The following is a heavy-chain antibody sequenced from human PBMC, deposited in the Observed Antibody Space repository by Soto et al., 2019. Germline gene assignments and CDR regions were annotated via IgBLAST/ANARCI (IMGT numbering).Heavy chain of an antibody. CDR2: MNPNSGNT. Sequence: GASVKVSCKASGYTFTSYDINWVRQATGQGLEWMGWMNPNSGNTGYAQKFQGRVTMTRNTSISTAYMELSSLRSEDMAVYYCARYCSGGSCFGGNDAFDIWGQGTMVTVS. CDR3: ARYCSGGSCFGGNDAFDI. J-gene: IGHJ3*02. CDR1: GYTFTSYD. D-gene: IGHD2-15*01. V-gene: IGHV1-8*01.